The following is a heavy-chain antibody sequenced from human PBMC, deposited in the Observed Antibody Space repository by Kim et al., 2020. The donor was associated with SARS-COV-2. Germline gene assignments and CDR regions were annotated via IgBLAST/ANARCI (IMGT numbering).Heavy chain of an antibody. Sequence: ASVKVSCKASGYTFTSYGISWVRQAPGQGLEWMGWISAYNGNTNYAQKLQGRVTMTTDTSTSTAYMELRSLRSDDTAVYYCAREGDDYGDYVVPSVAFDIWGQGTMVTVSS. D-gene: IGHD4-17*01. V-gene: IGHV1-18*01. CDR2: ISAYNGNT. CDR3: AREGDDYGDYVVPSVAFDI. CDR1: GYTFTSYG. J-gene: IGHJ3*02.